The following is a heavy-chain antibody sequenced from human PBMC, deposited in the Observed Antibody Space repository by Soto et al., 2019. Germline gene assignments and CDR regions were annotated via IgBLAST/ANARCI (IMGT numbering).Heavy chain of an antibody. CDR3: ARDGGRLRLYYGMDV. CDR2: IYHSGST. V-gene: IGHV4-4*02. J-gene: IGHJ6*02. D-gene: IGHD4-17*01. CDR1: GGSISSSNW. Sequence: PSETLSLTCAVSGGSISSSNWWSWVRQPPGKGLEWIGEIYHSGSTNYNPSLKSRVTISVDKSKNQFSLKLSSVTAADTAVYYCARDGGRLRLYYGMDVWGQGTTVTVSS.